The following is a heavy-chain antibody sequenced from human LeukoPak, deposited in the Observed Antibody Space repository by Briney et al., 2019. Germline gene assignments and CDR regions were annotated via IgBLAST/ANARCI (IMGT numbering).Heavy chain of an antibody. CDR1: GGTFSSYA. CDR2: IIPIFGTA. Sequence: GASVKVSCKASGGTFSSYAISWVRQAPGQGLEWMGGIIPIFGTANYAQKFQGRVTITADESTSTAYMELSSLRSEDTAVYYCARWRTVTTPFDPWGQGTLVTASS. CDR3: ARWRTVTTPFDP. V-gene: IGHV1-69*13. J-gene: IGHJ5*02. D-gene: IGHD4-17*01.